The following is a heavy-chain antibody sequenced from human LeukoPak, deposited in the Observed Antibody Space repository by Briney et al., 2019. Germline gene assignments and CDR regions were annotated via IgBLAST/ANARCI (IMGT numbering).Heavy chain of an antibody. CDR2: INQDGSSK. V-gene: IGHV3-7*03. D-gene: IGHD1-26*01. CDR1: GFTFSSYW. J-gene: IGHJ4*02. Sequence: GGSLRLSCAVSGFTFSSYWMGWVRQAPGKGLAWVANINQDGSSKYYEDSVKGRFTISRDNAENSLYLQMNSLRAEDTALYYCASGGIYYGAAFDFWGQGTLVTVSS. CDR3: ASGGIYYGAAFDF.